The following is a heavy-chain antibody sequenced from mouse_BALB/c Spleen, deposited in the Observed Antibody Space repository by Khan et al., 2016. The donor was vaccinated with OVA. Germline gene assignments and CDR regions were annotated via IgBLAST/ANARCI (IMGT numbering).Heavy chain of an antibody. CDR3: ARDYGSSFWFAY. Sequence: VQLQQSGPELVKPGASVKMSCKASGYTFTNYIIHWVKQKPGQGLDWIGYINPYNDGSKYNEKFKGKATLTSDKSSNTAYMELSGLTSEDSAVYYGARDYGSSFWFAYWGQGTLVTVSA. D-gene: IGHD1-1*01. J-gene: IGHJ3*01. CDR2: INPYNDGS. CDR1: GYTFTNYI. V-gene: IGHV1S136*01.